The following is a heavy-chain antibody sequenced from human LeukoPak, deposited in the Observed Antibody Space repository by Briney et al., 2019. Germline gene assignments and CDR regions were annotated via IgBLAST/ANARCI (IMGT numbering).Heavy chain of an antibody. Sequence: PGGSLTLSCAASGFTFSNYAISWVRQAPGKGLEWVSGITARADSTYYADSVKGRVTISRDNSKNTLFLQLNSLRAEDAAVYYCAKTYMWSIDAFHIWGQGTMVTVSS. V-gene: IGHV3-23*01. CDR2: ITARADST. CDR1: GFTFSNYA. CDR3: AKTYMWSIDAFHI. J-gene: IGHJ3*02. D-gene: IGHD2-8*02.